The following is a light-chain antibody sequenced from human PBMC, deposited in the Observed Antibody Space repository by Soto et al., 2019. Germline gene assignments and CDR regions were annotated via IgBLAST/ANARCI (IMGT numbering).Light chain of an antibody. V-gene: IGKV2-40*01. CDR1: QSLLDSADGNTY. CDR2: TLS. Sequence: IVMTQTPLSLHVISGEPSSISCTSSQSLLDSADGNTYVDWSLQKPGQSPQVLSDTLSSRASGVPDRCSGRGAGTHCTRKSSRVEAEDVGVYYRMQRREFPITFGQGTRLEIK. CDR3: MQRREFPIT. J-gene: IGKJ5*01.